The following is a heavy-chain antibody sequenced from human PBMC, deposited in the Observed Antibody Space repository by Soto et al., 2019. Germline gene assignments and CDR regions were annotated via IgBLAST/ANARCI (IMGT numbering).Heavy chain of an antibody. CDR3: ARAQGSGFLVS. J-gene: IGHJ4*02. V-gene: IGHV4-30-4*01. CDR1: GGSISSGDYY. Sequence: QVQLQESGPGLVKPSQTLSLTCTVSGGSISSGDYYWSWIRQPPGKGLEWIGYIYYSGSTYSNPSLKSRVAISVDTSQNQFPLKLSSVTAADTAVYYCARAQGSGFLVSWDQGTLVTVSS. CDR2: IYYSGST. D-gene: IGHD3-10*01.